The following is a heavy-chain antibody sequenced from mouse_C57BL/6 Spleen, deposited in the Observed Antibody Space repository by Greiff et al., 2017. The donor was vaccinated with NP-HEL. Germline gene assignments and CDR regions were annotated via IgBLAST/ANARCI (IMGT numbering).Heavy chain of an antibody. Sequence: DVMLVESGGGLVKPGGSLKLSCAASGFTFSDYGMHWVRQAPEKGLEWVAYISSGSSTIYYADTVKGRFTISRDNAKNTLFLQMTSLRSEDTAMYNCARRAWLLNYFDNWGQGTTLTVSS. CDR3: ARRAWLLNYFDN. V-gene: IGHV5-17*01. J-gene: IGHJ2*01. CDR1: GFTFSDYG. CDR2: ISSGSSTI. D-gene: IGHD2-3*01.